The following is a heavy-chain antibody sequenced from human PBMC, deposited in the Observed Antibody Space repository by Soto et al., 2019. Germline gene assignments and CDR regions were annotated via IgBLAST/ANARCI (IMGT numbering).Heavy chain of an antibody. CDR2: ISYDGSNK. D-gene: IGHD2-15*01. J-gene: IGHJ4*02. V-gene: IGHV3-30*18. Sequence: QVQLVESGGGVVQPGRSLRLSCAASGFTFSSYGMHWVRQAPGKGLEWVALISYDGSNKYYADSVKGRFTISRDNSKNTLYLQVNSLRTEDTAVYYCAKDFCTRVQSGGRFYSFDYWGQGTLVTVSS. CDR1: GFTFSSYG. CDR3: AKDFCTRVQSGGRFYSFDY.